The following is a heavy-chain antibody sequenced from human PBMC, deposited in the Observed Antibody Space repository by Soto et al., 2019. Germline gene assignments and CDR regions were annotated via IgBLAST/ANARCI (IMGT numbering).Heavy chain of an antibody. D-gene: IGHD5-18*01. V-gene: IGHV1-3*05. J-gene: IGHJ4*02. Sequence: QVQLVQSGAEEKKPGASVKVSCKASGYMFSGNDIHWVHQAPGQRLEWMGWMRPGTGNTRYSREFQARVTLTRDTAASTAYMELSSLRSEDTAVYYCARAAGMVALDYWGQGTLVTVSS. CDR3: ARAAGMVALDY. CDR2: MRPGTGNT. CDR1: GYMFSGND.